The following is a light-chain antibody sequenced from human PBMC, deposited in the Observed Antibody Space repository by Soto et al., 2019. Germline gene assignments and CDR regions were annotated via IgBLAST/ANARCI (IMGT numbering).Light chain of an antibody. CDR2: GAS. CDR1: QSVSSN. Sequence: EIVMTQSPATLSVSPGERATLSCRASQSVSSNLAWYQQTSGQAPRLLIYGASTRATGIPARFSGSGSGTEFTLTISSLQSEDFAVYYCQQYNNWPPVTFGQGTRLEIK. J-gene: IGKJ5*01. V-gene: IGKV3-15*01. CDR3: QQYNNWPPVT.